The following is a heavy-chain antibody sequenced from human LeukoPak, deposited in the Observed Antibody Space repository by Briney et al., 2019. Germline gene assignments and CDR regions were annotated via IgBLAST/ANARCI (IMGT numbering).Heavy chain of an antibody. CDR1: GGSISSRNYY. CDR2: IYYSGST. D-gene: IGHD3-22*01. CDR3: ARSSVPYYYYNYYMDV. Sequence: SETLSLTCTVSGGSISSRNYYWGWIRQPPGKGLEWIGYIYYSGSTNYNPSLKSRVTISVDTSKNQFSLKLSSVTAADTAVYYCARSSVPYYYYNYYMDVWGKGTTVTISS. V-gene: IGHV4-61*01. J-gene: IGHJ6*03.